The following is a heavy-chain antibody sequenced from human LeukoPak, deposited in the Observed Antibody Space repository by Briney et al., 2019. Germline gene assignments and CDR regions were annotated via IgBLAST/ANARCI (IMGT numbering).Heavy chain of an antibody. Sequence: GGSPRLSCAASGFTFSSYGMHWVRQAPGKGLEWVAVIWYDGSNKYYADSVKGRFTISRDNSKNTLYLQMNSLGAEDTAVYYCARDAGPTDYGDYAFSYWGQGTLVTVSS. J-gene: IGHJ4*02. CDR2: IWYDGSNK. CDR1: GFTFSSYG. V-gene: IGHV3-33*01. D-gene: IGHD4-17*01. CDR3: ARDAGPTDYGDYAFSY.